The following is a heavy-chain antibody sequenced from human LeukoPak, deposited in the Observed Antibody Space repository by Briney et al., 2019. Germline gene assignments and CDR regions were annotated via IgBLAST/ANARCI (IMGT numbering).Heavy chain of an antibody. CDR2: IYYSGST. CDR3: ARDHPELLRGAFDI. Sequence: SETLSLTCTVSGGSISSGDYYWSWIRQPPGKGLEWIGYIYYSGSTYYNPSLKSRVTISVDTSKNQFSLKLSSVTAADTAVYYCARDHPELLRGAFDIWGQGTMVTVSS. D-gene: IGHD1-26*01. V-gene: IGHV4-30-4*01. CDR1: GGSISSGDYY. J-gene: IGHJ3*02.